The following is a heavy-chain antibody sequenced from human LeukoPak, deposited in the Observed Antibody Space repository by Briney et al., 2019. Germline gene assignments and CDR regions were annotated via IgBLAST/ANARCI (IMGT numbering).Heavy chain of an antibody. J-gene: IGHJ4*02. D-gene: IGHD4-23*01. CDR2: IYYSGST. CDR1: GGSISSYY. V-gene: IGHV4-59*01. CDR3: ARDFRVVTYFDY. Sequence: SETLSLTCTVSGGSISSYYWSWIRQPPGKGLEWIGYIYYSGSTNYNPSLKSRVTISVDTSKNQFSLKLSSVTAADTAVYYCARDFRVVTYFDYWGQGTLVTVSS.